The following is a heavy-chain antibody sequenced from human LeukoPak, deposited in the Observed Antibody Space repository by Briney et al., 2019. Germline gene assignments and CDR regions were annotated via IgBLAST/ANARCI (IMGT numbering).Heavy chain of an antibody. CDR3: ARGGMATIFDP. D-gene: IGHD5-24*01. CDR2: IYYSGST. J-gene: IGHJ5*02. CDR1: GGSISGYY. Sequence: SETLSLTCTVSGGSISGYYWSWIRQPPGKGLEWIGYIYYSGSTNYNPSLKSRVSISVDTSKNQFSLKLTSVIAADTAVYYCARGGMATIFDPWGQGTLVTVSS. V-gene: IGHV4-59*01.